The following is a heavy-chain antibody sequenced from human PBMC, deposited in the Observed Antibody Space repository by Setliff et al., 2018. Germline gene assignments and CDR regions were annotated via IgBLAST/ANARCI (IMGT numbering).Heavy chain of an antibody. D-gene: IGHD6-13*01. J-gene: IGHJ4*02. V-gene: IGHV1-18*01. Sequence: GASVKVSCKASGYTFTYFGLSWVRQAPGQGLEWMGWISPYNGQTTYAQRFQGRITMTTDTSTDTAYMELRNLRSDDTAIYFCAKEPAVSLTAAGRKGVFEHWGQGTLVTVSS. CDR3: AKEPAVSLTAAGRKGVFEH. CDR2: ISPYNGQT. CDR1: GYTFTYFG.